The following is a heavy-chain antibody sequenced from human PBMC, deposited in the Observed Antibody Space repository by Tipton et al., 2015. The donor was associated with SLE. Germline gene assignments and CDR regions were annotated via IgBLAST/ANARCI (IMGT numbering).Heavy chain of an antibody. CDR1: GGSFSGYY. V-gene: IGHV4-34*01. Sequence: TLSLTCAVYGGSFSGYYWSWIRQPPGKGLEWIGEINHSESTNYNPSLKSRVTISVDTSKNQFSLKLSSVTAADTAVYYCARVPLLTGSWYFDLWGRGTLVTVSS. CDR2: INHSEST. CDR3: ARVPLLTGSWYFDL. J-gene: IGHJ2*01. D-gene: IGHD7-27*01.